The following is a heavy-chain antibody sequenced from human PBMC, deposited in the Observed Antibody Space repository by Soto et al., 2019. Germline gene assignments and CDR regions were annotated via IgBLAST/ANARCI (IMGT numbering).Heavy chain of an antibody. D-gene: IGHD3-16*01. CDR1: GYTFTDFY. V-gene: IGHV1-2*02. CDR3: ARDPIGGGAPNYFDY. Sequence: ASVKVSCKASGYTFTDFYVYWVRQAPGQGLELMGGINPDSGVIDYAQKFRGRVTMTRDTSISTSYMELSGLSSDDTAVYYCARDPIGGGAPNYFDYWGQGTRVTSPQ. CDR2: INPDSGVI. J-gene: IGHJ4*02.